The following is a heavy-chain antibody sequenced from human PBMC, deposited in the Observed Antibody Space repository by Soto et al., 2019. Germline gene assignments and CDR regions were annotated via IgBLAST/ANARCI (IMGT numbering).Heavy chain of an antibody. J-gene: IGHJ4*02. V-gene: IGHV3-15*01. D-gene: IGHD3-9*01. CDR2: IKSKTDGGTA. CDR3: TTGIYYDILTGYHNVAY. CDR1: GFNLSHPW. Sequence: PGGSLRLSCVASGFNLSHPWMTWVRQAAGKGLEWVGCIKSKTDGGTADYAAPVKGRATISRDDSKNTVYLQMNSLKTEDTVVYYCTTGIYYDILTGYHNVAYWGQGALVTVSS.